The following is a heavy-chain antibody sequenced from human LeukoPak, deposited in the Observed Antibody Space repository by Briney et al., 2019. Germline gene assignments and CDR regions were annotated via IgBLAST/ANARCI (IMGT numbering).Heavy chain of an antibody. CDR2: ICYSGST. V-gene: IGHV4-59*01. J-gene: IGHJ4*02. D-gene: IGHD2-2*01. Sequence: SETLSLTCTVSGDSINSYYWTWIRQPPGKGLEWIGSICYSGSTNYNPSLKSRVTISVGTSKNQFSLKLSSVTAADTAVYYCARDLGDSTPHYFAYWGQGTLVTVSS. CDR1: GDSINSYY. CDR3: ARDLGDSTPHYFAY.